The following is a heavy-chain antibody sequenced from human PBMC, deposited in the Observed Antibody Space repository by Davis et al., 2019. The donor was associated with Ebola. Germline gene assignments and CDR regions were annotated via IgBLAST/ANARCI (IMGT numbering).Heavy chain of an antibody. CDR2: INPSGGST. Sequence: ASVKVSCKASGYTFTSYYMHWVRQAPGQGLEWMGIINPSGGSTSYAQKFQGRVTMTRDTSTSTVYMELSSLRSEDTAVYFCARERTEYGSGSYLPDYWGQGTLVTVSS. CDR1: GYTFTSYY. CDR3: ARERTEYGSGSYLPDY. J-gene: IGHJ4*02. V-gene: IGHV1-46*01. D-gene: IGHD3-10*01.